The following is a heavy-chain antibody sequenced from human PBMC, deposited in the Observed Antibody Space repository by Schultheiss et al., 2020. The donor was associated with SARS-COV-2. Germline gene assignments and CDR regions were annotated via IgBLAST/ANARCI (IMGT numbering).Heavy chain of an antibody. J-gene: IGHJ4*02. CDR1: GFTFSSYS. D-gene: IGHD3-22*01. Sequence: GGSLRLSCAASGFTFSSYSMNWVRQAPGKGLEWVSYISSSGSTIYYADSVKGRFTISRDNAKNSLYLQMNSLRAEDTAVYYCARSEDYYDSSGGDYWGQGTLVTVSS. CDR2: ISSSGSTI. CDR3: ARSEDYYDSSGGDY. V-gene: IGHV3-48*04.